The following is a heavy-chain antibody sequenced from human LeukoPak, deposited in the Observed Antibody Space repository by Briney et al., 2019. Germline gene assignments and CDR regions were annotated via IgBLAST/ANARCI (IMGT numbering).Heavy chain of an antibody. V-gene: IGHV3-11*04. J-gene: IGHJ4*02. CDR3: ARDAYYGSGSFQGD. D-gene: IGHD3-10*01. CDR2: ISSSGSTI. CDR1: GFTFSDYY. Sequence: GGSLRLSCAASGFTFSDYYMSWIRQAPGKGLEWVSYISSSGSTIYYADSVKGRFTISRDNAKNSLYLQMNSLRAEDTAVYYCARDAYYGSGSFQGDWGQGTLVTVSS.